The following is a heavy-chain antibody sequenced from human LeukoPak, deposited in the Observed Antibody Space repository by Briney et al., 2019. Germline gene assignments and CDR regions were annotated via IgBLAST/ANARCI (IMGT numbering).Heavy chain of an antibody. CDR2: ISGSGTTT. CDR3: AKERVSSGWNPHWFDP. J-gene: IGHJ5*02. V-gene: IGHV3-23*01. D-gene: IGHD6-19*01. Sequence: GGSLRLSCAASGFTFSSYAMYWVRQAPGKGLEWVSDISGSGTTTNYADSVKGRFTISRDNSKNTLYLQMNSLRVEDTAVYYRAKERVSSGWNPHWFDPWGQGTLVTVSS. CDR1: GFTFSSYA.